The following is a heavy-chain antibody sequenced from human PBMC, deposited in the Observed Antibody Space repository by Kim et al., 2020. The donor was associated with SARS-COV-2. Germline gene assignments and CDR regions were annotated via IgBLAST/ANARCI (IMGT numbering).Heavy chain of an antibody. Sequence: PSLKSRVTMSVDTSKNQFSLKLSSVTAADTAVYYCAREALPAIPAEYFQHWGQGTLVTVSS. CDR3: AREALPAIPAEYFQH. D-gene: IGHD2-2*02. J-gene: IGHJ1*01. V-gene: IGHV4-4*07.